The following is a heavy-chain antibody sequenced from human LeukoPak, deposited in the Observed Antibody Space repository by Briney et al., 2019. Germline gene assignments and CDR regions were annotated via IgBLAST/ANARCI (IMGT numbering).Heavy chain of an antibody. Sequence: SETLSLTCTVSGGSISSYYWSWIRQPPGKGLEWIGYIYYSGSTNYNPSLKSRATISVDTSKNQFSLKLSSVTAADTAVYYCARDNWNDVGGWFDPWGQGTLVTVSS. CDR2: IYYSGST. D-gene: IGHD1-1*01. J-gene: IGHJ5*02. CDR1: GGSISSYY. CDR3: ARDNWNDVGGWFDP. V-gene: IGHV4-59*01.